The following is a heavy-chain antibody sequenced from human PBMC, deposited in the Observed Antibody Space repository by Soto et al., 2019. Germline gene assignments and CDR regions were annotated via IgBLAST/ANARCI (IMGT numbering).Heavy chain of an antibody. CDR1: GFNFNIDA. V-gene: IGHV3-23*01. J-gene: IGHJ6*03. CDR2: IRRGGDAT. Sequence: EVQLLESGGGLVQPGGSLRLSCAASGFNFNIDAMTWVRQAPGKGLEWVATIRRGGDATYFADSVKGRATISRDTSKNMLSLQMNSLTADDTANYCSAKALGNRYCSYYMYDWGTGTTVTVSS. D-gene: IGHD1-1*01. CDR3: AKALGNRYCSYYMYD.